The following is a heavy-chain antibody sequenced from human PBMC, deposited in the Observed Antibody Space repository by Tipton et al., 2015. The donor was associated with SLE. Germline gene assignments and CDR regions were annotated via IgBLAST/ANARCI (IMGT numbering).Heavy chain of an antibody. CDR1: GFSFSNYA. D-gene: IGHD2-8*01. J-gene: IGHJ4*02. V-gene: IGHV3-9*01. CDR3: ARGYCSDGVCYGFGFFDY. CDR2: ISWNSGNI. Sequence: RSLRLSCAASGFSFSNYAMSWVRQAPGKGLEWVSGISWNSGNIDYADSVKGRFTISRDNAKNSLYLQMNSLRAEDTALYFCARGYCSDGVCYGFGFFDYWGQGNLVTVSS.